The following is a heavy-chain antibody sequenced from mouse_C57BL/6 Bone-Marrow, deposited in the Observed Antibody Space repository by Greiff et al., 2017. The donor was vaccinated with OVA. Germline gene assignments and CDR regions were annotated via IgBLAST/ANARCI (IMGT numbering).Heavy chain of an antibody. J-gene: IGHJ3*01. CDR1: GYTFTSYG. V-gene: IGHV1-81*01. CDR2: IYPRSGNT. D-gene: IGHD1-1*01. CDR3: ANLYYGSSLFAY. Sequence: VKLMESGAELARPGASVKLSCKASGYTFTSYGISWVKQRPGQGLEWIGEIYPRSGNTYYNEKFKGKATLTADKSSSTAYMELRSLTSEDSAVYFCANLYYGSSLFAYWGQGTLVTVSA.